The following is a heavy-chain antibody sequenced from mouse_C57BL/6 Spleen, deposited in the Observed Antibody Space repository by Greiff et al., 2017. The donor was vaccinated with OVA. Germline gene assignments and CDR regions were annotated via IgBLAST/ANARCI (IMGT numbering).Heavy chain of an antibody. Sequence: VQLLESGAELVKPGASVKISCKASGYAFSSYWMNWVKQRPGKGLEWIGQIYPGDGDTNYNGKFKGKATLTADKSSSTAYMQLSSLTSEDSAVYFCASGGSGYPFAYWGQGTLVTVSA. CDR3: ASGGSGYPFAY. CDR2: IYPGDGDT. D-gene: IGHD3-2*02. V-gene: IGHV1-80*01. J-gene: IGHJ3*01. CDR1: GYAFSSYW.